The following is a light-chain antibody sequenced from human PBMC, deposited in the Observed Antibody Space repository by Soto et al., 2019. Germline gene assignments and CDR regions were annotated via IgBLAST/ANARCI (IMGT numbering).Light chain of an antibody. J-gene: IGKJ4*01. CDR1: QSVSSN. Sequence: ETVMTQSPATLSVSPGERATLSCRASQSVSSNLAWYQHTPGQSPRLLISAASSGATGLPSRFSGSGSGTDFTLTISSLQSEDAAVYYCQQYHHWPVTFGGGTKVDIK. CDR3: QQYHHWPVT. CDR2: AAS. V-gene: IGKV3-15*01.